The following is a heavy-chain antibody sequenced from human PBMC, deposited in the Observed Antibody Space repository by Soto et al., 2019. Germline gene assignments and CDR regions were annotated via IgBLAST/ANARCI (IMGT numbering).Heavy chain of an antibody. CDR1: GGSISSYY. V-gene: IGHV4-59*01. CDR3: ARAGSAWFNHYGMDV. CDR2: IHYSGST. Sequence: QVQLQESGPGLVKPSETLSLTCTVSGGSISSYYWSWIRQPPGKGLEWIGYIHYSGSTNYNPSLKSRVTISVDTSKNPFSLKLSSVTAADTAVYYCARAGSAWFNHYGMDVWGQGTTVTVSS. D-gene: IGHD6-19*01. J-gene: IGHJ6*02.